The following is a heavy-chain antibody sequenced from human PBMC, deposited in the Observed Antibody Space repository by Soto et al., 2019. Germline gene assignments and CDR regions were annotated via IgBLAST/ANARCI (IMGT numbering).Heavy chain of an antibody. CDR3: ARSELLRWGYFDY. V-gene: IGHV3-48*03. CDR2: ISSSGSTI. Sequence: GGSLRLSCAASGFTFSSYEMNWVRQAPGKGLEWVSYISSSGSTIYYADSVKGRFTISRDNAKNSLYLQMNSLRAEDTAVYYCARSELLRWGYFDYWGQGTLVTVSS. J-gene: IGHJ4*02. CDR1: GFTFSSYE. D-gene: IGHD1-26*01.